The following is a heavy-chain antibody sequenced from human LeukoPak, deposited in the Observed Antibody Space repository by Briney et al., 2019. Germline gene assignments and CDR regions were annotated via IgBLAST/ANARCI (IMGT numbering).Heavy chain of an antibody. D-gene: IGHD6-13*01. CDR2: INPNSGAT. CDR3: ARGGPPSSWWGHFDY. CDR1: GYTFTGYY. J-gene: IGHJ4*02. V-gene: IGHV1-2*02. Sequence: ASVKVSCKASGYTFTGYYMLWVRQAPGQGLEWMGWINPNSGATNYAHKFQGRVSMTRDTSISTAYMELSRLRSDDTAVYYCARGGPPSSWWGHFDYWGQGILVTVSS.